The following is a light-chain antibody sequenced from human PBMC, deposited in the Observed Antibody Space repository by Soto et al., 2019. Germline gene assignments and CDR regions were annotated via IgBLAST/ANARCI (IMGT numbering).Light chain of an antibody. V-gene: IGLV6-57*04. CDR3: QSYDGSPV. CDR1: SGSIATNY. Sequence: NFMLTQPHSVSESPGKTVTISCTRSSGSIATNYVQWYQQRPGSAPTTVIYEDNQRPSGVPDRFSGSIDSSSNSASLTISGLRTEDEAEYYCQSYDGSPVFGGVTKLTVL. CDR2: EDN. J-gene: IGLJ2*01.